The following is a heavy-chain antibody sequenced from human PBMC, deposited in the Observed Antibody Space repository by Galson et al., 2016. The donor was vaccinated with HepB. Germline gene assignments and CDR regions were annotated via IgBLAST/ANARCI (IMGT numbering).Heavy chain of an antibody. Sequence: SVKVSCKAPGYTFTSYYIHWVRQAPGQGLEWMGVINPSGGSTSYAQKFQGRVTMTRDTSTSTVYMELSSLRSEDTAVYYCAFHGSVIPFDYWGQGTLVTVSS. CDR1: GYTFTSYY. J-gene: IGHJ4*02. CDR2: INPSGGST. D-gene: IGHD6-25*01. CDR3: AFHGSVIPFDY. V-gene: IGHV1-46*01.